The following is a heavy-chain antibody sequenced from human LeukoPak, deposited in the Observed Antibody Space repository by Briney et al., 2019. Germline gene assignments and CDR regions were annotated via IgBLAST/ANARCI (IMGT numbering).Heavy chain of an antibody. D-gene: IGHD6-6*01. V-gene: IGHV4-31*03. Sequence: SETLSLTCTVSGVSISSGGYYWSWIRQHPGTGLEWIGYIYYSENTYYNPSLKSRVTISVDTSKNQFSLKLSSVTAADTAVYYCARGDSTSEYNWFDPWGQGTLVTVSS. CDR2: IYYSENT. CDR1: GVSISSGGYY. CDR3: ARGDSTSEYNWFDP. J-gene: IGHJ5*02.